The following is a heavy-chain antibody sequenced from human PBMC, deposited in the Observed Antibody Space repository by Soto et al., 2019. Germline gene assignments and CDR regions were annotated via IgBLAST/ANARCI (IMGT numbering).Heavy chain of an antibody. Sequence: EVQLLESGGGLVQPGGSLRLSCAASGFTCSSYAMSWVRQAPGKGLEWVSAISGSGGSTYYADSVKGRFTISRDNSKNTLYLQMNSLRAEDTAVSYCAKDPGIVATIDDYWGQGTLVTVSS. CDR1: GFTCSSYA. J-gene: IGHJ4*02. CDR3: AKDPGIVATIDDY. D-gene: IGHD5-12*01. CDR2: ISGSGGST. V-gene: IGHV3-23*01.